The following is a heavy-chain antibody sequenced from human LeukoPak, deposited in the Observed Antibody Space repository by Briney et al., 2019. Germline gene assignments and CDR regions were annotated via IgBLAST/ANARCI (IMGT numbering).Heavy chain of an antibody. CDR2: INPNSGGT. Sequence: GASVKVSCKASGYTFTGYYMHWVRQAPGQGLEWMGWINPNSGGTNYAQKFQGWVTMTRDTSISTAYMELSGLRSDDTAVYYCASGYSYGAAGDYFDYWGQGTLVTVSS. J-gene: IGHJ4*02. CDR1: GYTFTGYY. V-gene: IGHV1-2*04. D-gene: IGHD5-18*01. CDR3: ASGYSYGAAGDYFDY.